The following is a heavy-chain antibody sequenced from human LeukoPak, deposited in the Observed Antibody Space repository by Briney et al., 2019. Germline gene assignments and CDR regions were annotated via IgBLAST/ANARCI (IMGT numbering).Heavy chain of an antibody. D-gene: IGHD7-27*01. J-gene: IGHJ4*02. CDR1: GGTFSSYA. CDR3: AREGVSGDPCYHY. CDR2: IIPIFGTA. Sequence: SVKVSCKASGGTFSSYAISWVRQAPGQGLEWMGGIIPIFGTANYAQKFQGRVTITADESTSTVYMELSSLRSEDTAVYYCAREGVSGDPCYHYWGQGTLVTVSS. V-gene: IGHV1-69*13.